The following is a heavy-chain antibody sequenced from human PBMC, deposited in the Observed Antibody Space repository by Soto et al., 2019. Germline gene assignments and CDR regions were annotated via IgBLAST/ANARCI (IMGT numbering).Heavy chain of an antibody. Sequence: QVQLVESGGGVVQPGRSLRLSCAASGFTFRSYGMHWVRQAPGKGLEWVAVIWNDGSERYYADSVKGRFTISRDNSKNRLDLQMNSLRAEETAVYYCARDRAGVGYNIDVWGQGTTVTVSS. J-gene: IGHJ6*02. CDR3: ARDRAGVGYNIDV. CDR1: GFTFRSYG. D-gene: IGHD5-12*01. CDR2: IWNDGSER. V-gene: IGHV3-33*01.